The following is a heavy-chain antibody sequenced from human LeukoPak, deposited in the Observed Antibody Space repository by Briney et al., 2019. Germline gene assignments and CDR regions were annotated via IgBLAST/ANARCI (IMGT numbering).Heavy chain of an antibody. CDR3: ARDAFSRISIFGVVSDAFDI. CDR1: GLTFSSYW. V-gene: IGHV3-7*01. D-gene: IGHD3-3*01. CDR2: IKQDGSEK. J-gene: IGHJ3*02. Sequence: GGSLRLSCAASGLTFSSYWMSWVRQAPGKGLEWVANIKQDGSEKYYVDSVKGRFTISRDNAKNSLYLQMNSLRADDTAVYYCARDAFSRISIFGVVSDAFDIWGQGTMVTVSS.